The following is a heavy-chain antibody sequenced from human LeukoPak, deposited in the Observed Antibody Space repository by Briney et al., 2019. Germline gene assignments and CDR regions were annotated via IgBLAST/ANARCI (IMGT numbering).Heavy chain of an antibody. CDR1: GGSISSGGYS. CDR3: ARVVYSSSWYADWFDP. V-gene: IGHV4-30-2*01. D-gene: IGHD6-13*01. CDR2: IYHSGST. Sequence: SETLSLTFAASGGSISSGGYSWSRIRQPPGKGLEWIGYIYHSGSTYYNPSLKSRVTISVDRSKNQFSLKLSSVTAADTAVYYCARVVYSSSWYADWFDPWGQGTLVTVSS. J-gene: IGHJ5*02.